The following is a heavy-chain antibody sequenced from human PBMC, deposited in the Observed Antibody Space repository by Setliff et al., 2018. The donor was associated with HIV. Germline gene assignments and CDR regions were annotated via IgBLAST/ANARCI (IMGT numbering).Heavy chain of an antibody. J-gene: IGHJ4*02. V-gene: IGHV3-48*01. CDR3: AREWESRAADY. CDR1: GFTFSTYS. D-gene: IGHD1-26*01. Sequence: GGSLRLSCAASGFTFSTYSMIWVRQAPGKGLEWVSYISSSSSTIYYADSVKGRFTISRDNAKNSLYLQMNSLRAEDTAVYYCAREWESRAADYWGQGTLVTVSS. CDR2: ISSSSSTI.